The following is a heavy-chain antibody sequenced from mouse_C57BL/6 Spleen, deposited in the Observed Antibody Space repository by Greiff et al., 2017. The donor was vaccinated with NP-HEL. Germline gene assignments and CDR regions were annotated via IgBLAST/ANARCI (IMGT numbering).Heavy chain of an antibody. V-gene: IGHV1-64*01. Sequence: VQLQQPGAELVKPGASVKLSCKASGYTFTSYWMHWVKQRPGQGLEWIGMIHPNSGSTNYNEKFKSKATLTVDKSSSTAYMQLSSLTSEDSAVYYCARTGSDGYYDYFDYWGQGTTLTVSS. J-gene: IGHJ2*01. CDR3: ARTGSDGYYDYFDY. CDR2: IHPNSGST. D-gene: IGHD2-3*01. CDR1: GYTFTSYW.